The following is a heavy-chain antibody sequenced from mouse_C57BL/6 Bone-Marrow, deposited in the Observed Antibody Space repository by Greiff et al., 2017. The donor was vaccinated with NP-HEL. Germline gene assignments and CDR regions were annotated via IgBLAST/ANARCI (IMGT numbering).Heavy chain of an antibody. Sequence: VQLQQPGAELVKPGASVKVSCKASGYTFTSYWMHWVKQRPGQGLEWIGRIHPSDSDTNYNEKFKSKATLTVDTSSSTAYMQLSSLTSEDSAVYYCARNGGYDYLFAYWGQGTLVTVSA. CDR3: ARNGGYDYLFAY. V-gene: IGHV1-74*01. CDR1: GYTFTSYW. CDR2: IHPSDSDT. J-gene: IGHJ3*01. D-gene: IGHD2-4*01.